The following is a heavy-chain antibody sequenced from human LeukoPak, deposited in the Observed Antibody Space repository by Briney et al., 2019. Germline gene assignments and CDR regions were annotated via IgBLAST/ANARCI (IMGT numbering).Heavy chain of an antibody. CDR3: AKPYSTGWDGYDM. Sequence: GGSLRLSCAASGFSFTNYAMSWVRQPPGKGLASVSSISCSGGSTYYADSVKGRFTISRENSKNTLYLQMNSLRAEDAAIYFCAKPYSTGWDGYDMWGQGTMVTVSS. J-gene: IGHJ3*02. CDR2: ISCSGGST. V-gene: IGHV3-23*01. D-gene: IGHD6-19*01. CDR1: GFSFTNYA.